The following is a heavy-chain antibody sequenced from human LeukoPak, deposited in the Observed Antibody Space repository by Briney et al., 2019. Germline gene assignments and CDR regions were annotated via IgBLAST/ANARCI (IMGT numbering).Heavy chain of an antibody. V-gene: IGHV3-11*06. D-gene: IGHD6-13*01. CDR2: ISSSSSYT. J-gene: IGHJ6*04. CDR3: ARADSSSWYTDYYYGMDV. CDR1: GFTFSDYY. Sequence: GGSLRLSCAASGFTFSDYYMSWIRQAPGKGLEWVSYISSSSSYTNYADSVKGRFTISRDNAKNSLYLQMNSLRAEDTAVYYCARADSSSWYTDYYYGMDVWGKGTTVTVSS.